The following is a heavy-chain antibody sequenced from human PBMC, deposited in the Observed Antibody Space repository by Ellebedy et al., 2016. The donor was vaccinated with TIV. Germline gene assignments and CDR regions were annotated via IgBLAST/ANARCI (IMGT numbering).Heavy chain of an antibody. CDR3: AKDKRMITFGGVIDY. D-gene: IGHD3-16*01. CDR1: GFTFSSYA. J-gene: IGHJ4*02. V-gene: IGHV3-48*04. CDR2: ISSSCNSI. Sequence: PGGSLRLSCAASGFTFSSYAMSWVRQAPGQGLEWVSFISSSCNSIYYSHPVKGRFTISRDNAKNSLYLQMNSLRAEDTALYYCAKDKRMITFGGVIDYWGQGTLVTVSS.